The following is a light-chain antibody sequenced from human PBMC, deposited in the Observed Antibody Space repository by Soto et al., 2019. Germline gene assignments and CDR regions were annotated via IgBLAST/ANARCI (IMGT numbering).Light chain of an antibody. J-gene: IGLJ1*01. CDR2: YVS. Sequence: QSVLTQPASVSGSPGQSITISCTGTSSDVGGYDYVSWYQQYPGKAPKLMIYYVSGRPSGVSDRFSGSKSGNTASLTISGLQAEDEADYYCSSYASSNTLVFGTGTKVTVL. CDR3: SSYASSNTLV. V-gene: IGLV2-14*01. CDR1: SSDVGGYDY.